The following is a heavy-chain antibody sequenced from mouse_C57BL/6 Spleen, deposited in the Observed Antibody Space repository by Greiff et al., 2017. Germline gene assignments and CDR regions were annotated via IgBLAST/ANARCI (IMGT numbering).Heavy chain of an antibody. V-gene: IGHV5-17*01. Sequence: EVKLMESGGGLVKPGGSLKLSCAASGFTFSDYGMHWVRQAPEKGLEWVAYISSGSSTIYSADTVKGRFTISRDNAKNTLFLQMTSLRSEDTAMYYCARLGRVYAMDYWGQGTSVTVSS. CDR2: ISSGSSTI. CDR3: ARLGRVYAMDY. D-gene: IGHD4-1*01. CDR1: GFTFSDYG. J-gene: IGHJ4*01.